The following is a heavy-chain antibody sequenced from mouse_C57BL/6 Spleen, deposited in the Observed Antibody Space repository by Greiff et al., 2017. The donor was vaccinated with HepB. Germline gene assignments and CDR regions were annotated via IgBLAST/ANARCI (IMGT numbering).Heavy chain of an antibody. J-gene: IGHJ3*01. V-gene: IGHV5-6*01. CDR1: GFTFSSYG. CDR3: ASDSKAWFAY. CDR2: ISSGGSYT. D-gene: IGHD2-5*01. Sequence: EVQGVESGGDLVKPGGSLKLSCAASGFTFSSYGMSWVRQTPDKRLEWVATISSGGSYTYYPDSVKGRFTISRDNAKNTLYLQMSSLKSEDTAMYYCASDSKAWFAYWGQGTQVTVSA.